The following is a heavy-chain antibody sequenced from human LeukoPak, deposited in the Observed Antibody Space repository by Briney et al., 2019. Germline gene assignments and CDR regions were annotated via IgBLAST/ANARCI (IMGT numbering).Heavy chain of an antibody. CDR2: ISANKGNT. CDR3: SRDPLNGTSAGDKSFEP. CDR1: GYTFTSYG. D-gene: IGHD2-8*01. V-gene: IGHV1-18*01. Sequence: ASVKVSCKASGYTFTSYGISWVRQAPGQGLEWMGWISANKGNTNYAQKLQGRVTMTRDTSTSTAYMELRSLKSDDTAVYYCSRDPLNGTSAGDKSFEPWGQGTLVTVSS. J-gene: IGHJ5*02.